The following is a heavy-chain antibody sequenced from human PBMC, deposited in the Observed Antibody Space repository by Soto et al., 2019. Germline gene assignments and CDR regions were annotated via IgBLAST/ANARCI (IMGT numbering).Heavy chain of an antibody. J-gene: IGHJ3*02. CDR2: ISSSSSYI. Sequence: PGGSLRLSCAASGFTFRSYTMNWVRQAPGKGLEWVSSISSSSSYIYYADSLKGRFTISRDNAKNSLYLQMNSLRFEDTAVYYCARDRDADSSGWSSGDHDTFDIWGQGTMVTVSS. V-gene: IGHV3-21*01. D-gene: IGHD6-19*01. CDR3: ARDRDADSSGWSSGDHDTFDI. CDR1: GFTFRSYT.